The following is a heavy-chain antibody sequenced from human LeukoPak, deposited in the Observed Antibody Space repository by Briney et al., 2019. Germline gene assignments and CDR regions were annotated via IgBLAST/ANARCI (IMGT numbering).Heavy chain of an antibody. Sequence: SETLSLTCAVSGYSISSGYYWGWIRQPPGKGLEWIGSIYHSGSTYYNPSLKSRVTISVDTSKNQFFLKLSSVTAADTAVYYCARHLIVGIWGDYWGQGTLVTVSS. CDR3: ARHLIVGIWGDY. J-gene: IGHJ4*02. CDR1: GYSISSGYY. D-gene: IGHD2-21*01. V-gene: IGHV4-38-2*01. CDR2: IYHSGST.